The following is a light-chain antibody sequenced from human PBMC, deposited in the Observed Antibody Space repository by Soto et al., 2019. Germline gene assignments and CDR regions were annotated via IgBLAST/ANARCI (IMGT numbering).Light chain of an antibody. CDR1: QGIRNH. CDR3: LQSYDYPWT. CDR2: AAS. J-gene: IGKJ1*01. V-gene: IGKV1-17*01. Sequence: DIRMTQSPSSLSASVGDRVTITCRASQGIRNHLAWFYQKPGKAPKRLIYAASSLQSAVPSRFSGSGSGTEFTLTISSLQPEDFATYYCLQSYDYPWTFGQGTKVEVK.